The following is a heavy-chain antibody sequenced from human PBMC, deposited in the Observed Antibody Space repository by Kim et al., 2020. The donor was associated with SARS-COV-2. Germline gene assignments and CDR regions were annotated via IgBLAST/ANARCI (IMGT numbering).Heavy chain of an antibody. Sequence: GGSLRLSCTASGFSFGDFAMHWVRQAPGKGLEWVSSITWNGGSVDYGDSVEGRFAISRDNARNSLFLQMNSLTTDDTAFYYCAKDYDNDDGGLWGQGT. CDR2: ITWNGGSV. J-gene: IGHJ3*01. V-gene: IGHV3-9*01. CDR1: GFSFGDFA. CDR3: AKDYDNDDGGL. D-gene: IGHD3-22*01.